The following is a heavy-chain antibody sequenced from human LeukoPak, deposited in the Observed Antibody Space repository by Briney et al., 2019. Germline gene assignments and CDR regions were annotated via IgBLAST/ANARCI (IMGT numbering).Heavy chain of an antibody. Sequence: GGSLRLSCAASGFTFRNFAMSWVRQAPGRGLEWVSAISGSGHSTYYADSVKGRFSISRDNSKNTLYLQMNSLRAEDTAIYYCAKVRMITMIAYDAFDIWGQGSMVTVSS. J-gene: IGHJ3*02. D-gene: IGHD3-22*01. CDR3: AKVRMITMIAYDAFDI. V-gene: IGHV3-23*01. CDR2: ISGSGHST. CDR1: GFTFRNFA.